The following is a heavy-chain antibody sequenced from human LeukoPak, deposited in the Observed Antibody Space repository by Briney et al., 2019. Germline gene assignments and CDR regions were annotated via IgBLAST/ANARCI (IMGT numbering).Heavy chain of an antibody. Sequence: SETLSLTCAVYGGSFSGYYWSWIRQPPGKGLEWIGEINHSGSTNYNPSLKSRVTISVDTSKNQFSLKLSSVTAADTAVYYCARGDGVGVWGQGTLVTVSS. CDR3: ARGDGVGV. CDR1: GGSFSGYY. J-gene: IGHJ4*02. V-gene: IGHV4-34*01. D-gene: IGHD5-24*01. CDR2: INHSGST.